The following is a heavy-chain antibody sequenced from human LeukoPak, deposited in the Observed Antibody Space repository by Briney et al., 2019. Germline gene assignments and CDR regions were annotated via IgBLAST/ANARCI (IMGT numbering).Heavy chain of an antibody. CDR3: AKDLIIAAAGDP. D-gene: IGHD6-13*01. Sequence: GGSLRLSCAASGFTVSSNYMSWVRQAPGKGLEWVSVIYSGGSTYYADSVKGRFTISRDNSKNTLYLQMNSLRAEDTAVYYCAKDLIIAAAGDPWGQGTLVTVSS. CDR2: IYSGGST. J-gene: IGHJ5*02. V-gene: IGHV3-53*05. CDR1: GFTVSSNY.